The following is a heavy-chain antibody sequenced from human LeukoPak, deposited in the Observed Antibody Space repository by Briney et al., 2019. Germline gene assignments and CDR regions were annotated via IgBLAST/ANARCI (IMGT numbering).Heavy chain of an antibody. Sequence: GGSLRLSCAASGFTFSSYWMSWVRQAPGKGLEWVANIKQDGSEKYYVDSVKGRFTISRDNAKNSLYLQMDSLRAEDTAVYYCARDFSDFWSGASSYYMDVWGEGTTVTVSS. D-gene: IGHD3-3*01. J-gene: IGHJ6*03. CDR1: GFTFSSYW. V-gene: IGHV3-7*01. CDR3: ARDFSDFWSGASSYYMDV. CDR2: IKQDGSEK.